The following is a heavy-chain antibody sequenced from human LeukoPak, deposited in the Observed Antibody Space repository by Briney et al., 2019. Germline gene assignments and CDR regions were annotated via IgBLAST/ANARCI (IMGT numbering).Heavy chain of an antibody. CDR2: IYYSGST. CDR1: GGSISSGGYY. J-gene: IGHJ5*02. CDR3: ARVTYCSSTSCYWFDP. D-gene: IGHD2-2*01. V-gene: IGHV4-31*03. Sequence: PSETLSLTCTVSGGSISSGGYYWSWIRQHPGKGLEWIGYIYYSGSTYYNTSLKSRVTISVDTSKNQFSLKLSSVTAADTAVYYCARVTYCSSTSCYWFDPWGQGTLVTVSS.